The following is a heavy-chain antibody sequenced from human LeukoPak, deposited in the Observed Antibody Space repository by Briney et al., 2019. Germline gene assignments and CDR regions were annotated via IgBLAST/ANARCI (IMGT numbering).Heavy chain of an antibody. CDR3: AKYIAVAGAESPLFDY. D-gene: IGHD6-19*01. Sequence: GGSLRLSCAASGFTFSNYAMSWVRQAPGKGLEWVSAISGGSSAIYYAGYVKGRFTISRDNSKNTLYLQMNSLRAEDTAVYYCAKYIAVAGAESPLFDYWGQGTLVTVSS. J-gene: IGHJ4*02. V-gene: IGHV3-23*01. CDR1: GFTFSNYA. CDR2: ISGGSSAI.